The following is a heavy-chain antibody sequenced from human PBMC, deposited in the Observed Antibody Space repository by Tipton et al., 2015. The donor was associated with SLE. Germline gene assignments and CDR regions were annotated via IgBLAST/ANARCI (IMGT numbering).Heavy chain of an antibody. CDR3: AREGKRPGRRIGVCDI. V-gene: IGHV3-66*01. CDR1: GFTVSSNY. Sequence: LRLSCAASGFTVSSNYMSWVRQAPGKGLEWVSVIYSGGSTYYADSVKGRFTISRDNSKNTLNLQMNSLSAEDTAVYYCAREGKRPGRRIGVCDIWRQGTMVTVSS. D-gene: IGHD1-1*01. CDR2: IYSGGST. J-gene: IGHJ3*02.